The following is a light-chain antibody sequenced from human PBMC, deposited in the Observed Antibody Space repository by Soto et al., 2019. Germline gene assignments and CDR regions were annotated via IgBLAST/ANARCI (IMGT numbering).Light chain of an antibody. CDR1: TGAVTSGHY. CDR3: LLSYSGARWV. V-gene: IGLV7-46*01. J-gene: IGLJ3*02. Sequence: QVVVTQDPSLTVSPGGTVTLTCGSSTGAVTSGHYPYWFQQKPGQAPRTLIYDTSNKHSWTPARFSGSLLGGKAALTLSGAQPVDEAEYYCLLSYSGARWVFGGGTKLTVL. CDR2: DTS.